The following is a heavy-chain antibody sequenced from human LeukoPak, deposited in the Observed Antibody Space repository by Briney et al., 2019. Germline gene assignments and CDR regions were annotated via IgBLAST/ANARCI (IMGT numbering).Heavy chain of an antibody. CDR3: ARLYTEYFDY. CDR1: GGSISSSSYY. Sequence: SETLSLTCTVSGGSISSSSYYWGWIRQPPGKGLEWIGSIYYSGSTYYNPSLKSRVTISVDTSKTQFSLKLSSVTAADTAVYYCARLYTEYFDYWGQGTLVTVSS. V-gene: IGHV4-39*01. D-gene: IGHD3-16*01. CDR2: IYYSGST. J-gene: IGHJ4*02.